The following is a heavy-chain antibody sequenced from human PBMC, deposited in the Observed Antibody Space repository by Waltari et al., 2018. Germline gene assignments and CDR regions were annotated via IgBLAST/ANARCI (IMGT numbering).Heavy chain of an antibody. CDR3: ARLRGYSYGFDY. D-gene: IGHD5-18*01. J-gene: IGHJ4*02. V-gene: IGHV4-59*01. CDR2: IYYSRST. Sequence: QVQLQESGPGLVKSSETLSLTCTVSGGPISSYYWSWYRQPPRKGLEWIGYIYYSRSTNYNPSLKSRVTISVDTSKNQFSLKLSSVTAADTAVYYCARLRGYSYGFDYWGQGTLVTVSS. CDR1: GGPISSYY.